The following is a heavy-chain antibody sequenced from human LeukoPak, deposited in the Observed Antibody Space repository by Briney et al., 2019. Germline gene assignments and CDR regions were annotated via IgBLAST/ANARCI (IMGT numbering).Heavy chain of an antibody. CDR1: GYTFTSYD. V-gene: IGHV1-8*01. Sequence: ASVKVSCKASGYTFTSYDINWVRQATGQGLEWMGWMNPNGGNTGYAQKFQGRVTMTRNTSISTAYMELSSLRSEDTAVYYCARGGITMVRGVILDYYYYYYMDVWGKGTTVTISS. CDR2: MNPNGGNT. D-gene: IGHD3-10*01. CDR3: ARGGITMVRGVILDYYYYYYMDV. J-gene: IGHJ6*03.